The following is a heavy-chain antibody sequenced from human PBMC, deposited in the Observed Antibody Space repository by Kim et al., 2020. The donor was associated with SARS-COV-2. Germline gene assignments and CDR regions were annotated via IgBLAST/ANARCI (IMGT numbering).Heavy chain of an antibody. V-gene: IGHV3-30*04. CDR3: ARGVGGGSSYAMDV. CDR1: GFTFSSSA. Sequence: GGSLRLSCAASGFTFSSSAMPWVRQAPGKGLDWVAVIYYDGSNKYYVDSVTGRFTISRDNSKNTLSLQMNSLRAEDTAVYYCARGVGGGSSYAMDVWGTG. D-gene: IGHD2-15*01. CDR2: IYYDGSNK. J-gene: IGHJ6*04.